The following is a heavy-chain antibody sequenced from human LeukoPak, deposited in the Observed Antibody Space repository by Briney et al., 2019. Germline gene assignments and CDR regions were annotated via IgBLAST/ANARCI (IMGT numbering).Heavy chain of an antibody. V-gene: IGHV1-2*02. CDR1: GFIFTAYY. CDR2: INPSNGDT. Sequence: GASVKVSCKASGFIFTAYYIHWVRQAPGQGLEWMGWINPSNGDTNYAQKFQGRVTMTRDTSVSTAYMELSRLRSDDTAVYYCQRITIFGVVIDFDYWGQGTLITVSS. CDR3: QRITIFGVVIDFDY. D-gene: IGHD3-3*01. J-gene: IGHJ4*02.